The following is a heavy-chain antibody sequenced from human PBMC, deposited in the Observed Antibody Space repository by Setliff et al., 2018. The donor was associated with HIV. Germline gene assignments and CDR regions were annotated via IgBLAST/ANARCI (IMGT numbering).Heavy chain of an antibody. V-gene: IGHV3-7*03. CDR3: ATPRGFYSSSG. Sequence: GGSLRLSCAASGFTFSSYWMSWVRQAPGKGLEWVANIKQDGSEKYYVDSVKGRFTISRDNAKNSLYLQMNSLRAEDTAVYYCATPRGFYSSSGWGQGTLVTVSS. D-gene: IGHD6-13*01. J-gene: IGHJ4*02. CDR2: IKQDGSEK. CDR1: GFTFSSYW.